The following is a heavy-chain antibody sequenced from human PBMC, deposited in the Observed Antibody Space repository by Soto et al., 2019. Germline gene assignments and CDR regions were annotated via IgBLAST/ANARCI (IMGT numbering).Heavy chain of an antibody. CDR3: ARWYSRSCSRGMDV. D-gene: IGHD6-13*01. V-gene: IGHV1-69*12. CDR1: GGTFSSYA. Sequence: QVQLVQSGAEVKKPGSSVQVSCKASGGTFSSYAISWVRQAPGQGLEWMGGIIPNFGTANYAQKFQGRVTIPADDTTSTADIELSRLSSEDKAADYCARWYSRSCSRGMDVWGQGTTVTVSS. J-gene: IGHJ6*02. CDR2: IIPNFGTA.